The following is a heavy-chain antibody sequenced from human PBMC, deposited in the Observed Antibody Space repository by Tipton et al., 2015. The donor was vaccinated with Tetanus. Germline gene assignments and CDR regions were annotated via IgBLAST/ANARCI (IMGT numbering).Heavy chain of an antibody. CDR3: ARNGGYSGYEPFDY. D-gene: IGHD5-12*01. CDR1: GGSISSYY. V-gene: IGHV4-59*01. Sequence: TLSLTCTVSGGSISSYYWSWIRQPPGKGLEWIGYIYYSGSTNYNPSLKSRVTISVDTSKNQFSLKLSSVTAADTAVYYCARNGGYSGYEPFDYWGQGTLVTVSS. J-gene: IGHJ4*02. CDR2: IYYSGST.